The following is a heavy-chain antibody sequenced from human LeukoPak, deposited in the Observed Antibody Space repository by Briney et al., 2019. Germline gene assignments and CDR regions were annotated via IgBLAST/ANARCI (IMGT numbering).Heavy chain of an antibody. CDR2: ISYDGSNK. D-gene: IGHD2-2*01. CDR1: GFTFSSYA. Sequence: GGSLRLSCAASGFTFSSYAMHWVRQAPGKGLEWVAVISYDGSNKYYADSVKGRFTISRDNSKNTLYLQMNSLRAEDTAVYYCARVQRDIVVVPAINYYYYMDVWGKGTTVTVSS. V-gene: IGHV3-30*04. J-gene: IGHJ6*03. CDR3: ARVQRDIVVVPAINYYYYMDV.